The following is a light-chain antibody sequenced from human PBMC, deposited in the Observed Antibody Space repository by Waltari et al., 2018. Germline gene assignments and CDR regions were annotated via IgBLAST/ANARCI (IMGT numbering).Light chain of an antibody. CDR1: SGSIGRNY. V-gene: IGLV6-57*04. Sequence: FMLTQPHSVSESPGKTVTISCTRNSGSIGRNYVHWYHQRPGGAPTIVIFEDDQRPSGVPVLFSGSIESPSNSASLTLSGLEIEDEGDYSCQSYDGGIWVFGGGTRLTVL. CDR2: EDD. CDR3: QSYDGGIWV. J-gene: IGLJ3*02.